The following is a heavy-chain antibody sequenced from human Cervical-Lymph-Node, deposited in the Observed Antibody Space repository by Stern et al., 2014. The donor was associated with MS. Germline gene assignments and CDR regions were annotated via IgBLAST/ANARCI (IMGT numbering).Heavy chain of an antibody. CDR3: ARDELLWFGEARGGDYQYYGMDV. D-gene: IGHD3-10*01. J-gene: IGHJ6*02. CDR2: IYNSGST. V-gene: IGHV4-59*01. CDR1: GGSISGYY. Sequence: QLQLQESGPGLVKPSETLSLTCTVSGGSISGYYWTWIRQPPGKGLEWIGYIYNSGSTNYNPSLKSRVTISVDTSKNQFSLKLSSVTAADTAVYYCARDELLWFGEARGGDYQYYGMDVWGQGTTVTVSS.